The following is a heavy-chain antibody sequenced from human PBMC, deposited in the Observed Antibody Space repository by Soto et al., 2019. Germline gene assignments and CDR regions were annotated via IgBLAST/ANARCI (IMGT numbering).Heavy chain of an antibody. D-gene: IGHD2-15*01. J-gene: IGHJ4*02. CDR3: AKTVSIAVVAAPNFDS. Sequence: EVQLLESGGGLVQPGGSLRLSCAASGFTFSRFDMSWVRQAPGKGLQWVAGISLGGGSTYYTDSVKGRFTISRDNSENTLYLQMNSLRGEDTAFYYCAKTVSIAVVAAPNFDSWGQGTLVTVSS. V-gene: IGHV3-23*01. CDR1: GFTFSRFD. CDR2: ISLGGGST.